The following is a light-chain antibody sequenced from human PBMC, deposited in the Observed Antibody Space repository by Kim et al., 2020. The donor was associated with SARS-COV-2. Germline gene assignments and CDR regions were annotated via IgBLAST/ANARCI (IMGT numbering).Light chain of an antibody. CDR1: TADIGGYNS. J-gene: IGLJ3*02. V-gene: IGLV2-14*03. CDR2: DVT. CDR3: SSYTRSTTWV. Sequence: QSALTQPASVSGSPGQSISISCSGTTADIGGYNSVAWYQHHPGKAPHLIIFDVTYRPSGVSTRFSGAKSGNTASLTISELHPEDEADYYCSSYTRSTTWVFGSGTQLTVL.